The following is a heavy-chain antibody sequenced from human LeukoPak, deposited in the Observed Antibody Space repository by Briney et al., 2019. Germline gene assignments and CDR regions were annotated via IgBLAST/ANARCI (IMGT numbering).Heavy chain of an antibody. J-gene: IGHJ4*02. D-gene: IGHD4-23*01. CDR1: GFTVSSND. CDR3: AVNYGGNYFDY. V-gene: IGHV3-66*02. CDR2: IYSGGST. Sequence: GGSLRLSCAASGFTVSSNDMGWVRQAPGKGLEWASVIYSGGSTSYADSVKGRFTISRDNSKNTLYLQMNSLRAEDTAVYYCAVNYGGNYFDYWGQGTLVTVSS.